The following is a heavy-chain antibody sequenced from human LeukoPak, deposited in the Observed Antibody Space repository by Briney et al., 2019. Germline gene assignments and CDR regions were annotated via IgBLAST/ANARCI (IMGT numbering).Heavy chain of an antibody. CDR3: ARLGGADIVVVPAASPYYFDY. V-gene: IGHV5-51*01. Sequence: GASLKISCKGSGSSFTSYWIGWVRQLPGKGLEWMGIIYPGDSDTRYSPSFQGQVTISADKSISTAYLQWSSLKASDTAMYYCARLGGADIVVVPAASPYYFDYWGQGTLVTVSS. J-gene: IGHJ4*02. CDR2: IYPGDSDT. CDR1: GSSFTSYW. D-gene: IGHD2-2*01.